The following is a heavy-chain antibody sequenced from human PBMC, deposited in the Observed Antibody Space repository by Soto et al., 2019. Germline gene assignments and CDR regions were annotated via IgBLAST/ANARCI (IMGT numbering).Heavy chain of an antibody. CDR1: GGTFSTDS. Sequence: QVQLVQSGAEVKKPGSSVKVSCKASGGTFSTDSISWVRQAPGQGLEWMGGIIPMFGTANNAQKFQGRVTMPADESTSTAYMELSSLRSEDTAVYVCAREIDGYYGMDVWGQGTTVTVAS. CDR2: IIPMFGTA. J-gene: IGHJ6*02. CDR3: AREIDGYYGMDV. V-gene: IGHV1-69*12.